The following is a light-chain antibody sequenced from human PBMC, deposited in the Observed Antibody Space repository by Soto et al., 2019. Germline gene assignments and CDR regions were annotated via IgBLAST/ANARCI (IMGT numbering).Light chain of an antibody. V-gene: IGLV2-8*01. J-gene: IGLJ3*02. CDR1: SSDVGGYNH. CDR3: ATWDDSLRGRV. Sequence: QSALTQPPSASGSPGQSVTISCTGTSSDVGGYNHVSWYQQHPGKAPKLMIYEVTKRPSGVPDRFSGSKSGNTASLTVSGLQAEDEADYYCATWDDSLRGRVYGGGTKLTVL. CDR2: EVT.